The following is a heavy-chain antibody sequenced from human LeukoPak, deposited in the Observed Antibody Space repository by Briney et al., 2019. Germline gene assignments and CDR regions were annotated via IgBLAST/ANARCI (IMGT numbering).Heavy chain of an antibody. CDR3: ARSKGLNFDY. J-gene: IGHJ4*02. V-gene: IGHV4-59*01. Sequence: SETLSLTCTVSGGSISSYYWSWIRQPPGKGLEWIGYIYYSGSTNYNPSLKSRVNISVDTSKNQFSLKLSSVTAADTAVYYCARSKGLNFDYWGQGTLVTVSS. D-gene: IGHD4/OR15-4a*01. CDR1: GGSISSYY. CDR2: IYYSGST.